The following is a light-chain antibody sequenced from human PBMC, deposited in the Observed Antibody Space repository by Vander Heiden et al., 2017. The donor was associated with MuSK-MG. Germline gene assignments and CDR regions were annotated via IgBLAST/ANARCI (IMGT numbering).Light chain of an antibody. CDR3: SSYTSSSTRV. CDR2: DVS. V-gene: IGLV2-14*01. J-gene: IGLJ1*01. CDR1: SSDVGGYNY. Sequence: QSALTQPASVSGSPGQSIPISCTGTSSDVGGYNYVSWYQQHPGKAPKLMIYDVSNRPSGVSNRFSGSKSGNTASLTISGLQAEDEADYYCSSYTSSSTRVFGTGTKVTVL.